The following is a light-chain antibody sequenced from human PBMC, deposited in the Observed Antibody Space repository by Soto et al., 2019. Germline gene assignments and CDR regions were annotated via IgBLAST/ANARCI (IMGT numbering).Light chain of an antibody. V-gene: IGLV2-14*01. CDR1: SSDVGGYHY. CDR3: SSYTSSSTYG. J-gene: IGLJ1*01. Sequence: QSALTQPASVSGSPGQSITISCTGTSSDVGGYHYVSWYQQYPGKAPKVMIYDVSNRPSGVSNRFSGSKSGTTASLTISGLQAEDEADYYCSSYTSSSTYGFGTGTKLTVL. CDR2: DVS.